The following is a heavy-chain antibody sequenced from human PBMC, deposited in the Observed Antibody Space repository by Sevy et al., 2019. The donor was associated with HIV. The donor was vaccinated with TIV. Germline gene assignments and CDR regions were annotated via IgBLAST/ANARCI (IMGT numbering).Heavy chain of an antibody. J-gene: IGHJ4*02. D-gene: IGHD2-2*01. CDR1: GFTFSSYW. CDR3: ARSSNGALDY. V-gene: IGHV3-7*01. CDR2: IKEDGGEE. Sequence: GGSLSLSCAASGFTFSSYWMSWVRQAQGKGLEWVAYIKEDGGEENYGDSVKGRFTISRDNAKNSLYLQMNSLRAEDTAVYYCARSSNGALDYWGQGTLVTVSS.